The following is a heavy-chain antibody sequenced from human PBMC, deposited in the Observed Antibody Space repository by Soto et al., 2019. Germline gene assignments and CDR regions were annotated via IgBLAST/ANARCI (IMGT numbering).Heavy chain of an antibody. CDR3: ARGFQFPFWTV. CDR1: GWSFSGHY. J-gene: IGHJ6*04. CDR2: INHSGST. Sequence: SETLSLTCAVYGWSFSGHYRSWIRQPPGKGLEWIGEINHSGSTNYNPSFKSRVVISEDTSKNQFSLKLSSVTAADTAVYYCARGFQFPFWTVWGEGTTVTVSS. D-gene: IGHD3-3*01. V-gene: IGHV4-34*01.